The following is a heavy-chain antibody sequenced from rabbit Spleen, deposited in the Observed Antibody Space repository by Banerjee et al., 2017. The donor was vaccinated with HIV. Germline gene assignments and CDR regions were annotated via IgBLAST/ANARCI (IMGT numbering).Heavy chain of an antibody. J-gene: IGHJ4*01. CDR2: INGGSGGST. CDR3: ARDVYAFISYSL. CDR1: GFTISSSYY. D-gene: IGHD8-1*01. V-gene: IGHV1S45*01. Sequence: QEQLEESGGGLVQPEGSLALTCTASGFTISSSYYMCWVRQAPGKGLEWIGCINGGSGGSTYYASWAEGRFTISRSTSLNTVTLQMTSLTAADTATYFCARDVYAFISYSLWGPGTLVTVS.